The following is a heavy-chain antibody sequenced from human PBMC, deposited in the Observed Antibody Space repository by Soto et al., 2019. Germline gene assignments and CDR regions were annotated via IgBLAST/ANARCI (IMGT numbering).Heavy chain of an antibody. D-gene: IGHD2-2*01. CDR1: GGSISSYY. V-gene: IGHV4-59*01. J-gene: IGHJ3*02. CDR2: IYYSGST. Sequence: ASETLSLTCTVSGGSISSYYWSWIRQPPGKGLEWIGYIYYSGSTNYNPSLKSRVTISVDTSKNQFSLKLSSVTAADTAVYYCARGHATGAFDIWGQGTMVT. CDR3: ARGHATGAFDI.